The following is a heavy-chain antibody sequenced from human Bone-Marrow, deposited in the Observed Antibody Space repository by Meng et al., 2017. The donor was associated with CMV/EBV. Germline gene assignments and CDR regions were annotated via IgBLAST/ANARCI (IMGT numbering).Heavy chain of an antibody. V-gene: IGHV4-31*03. J-gene: IGHJ4*01. Sequence: LRLSCTVSDGSISSGGYYWSWIRQHPGKGLEWIGYIYYSGSTDYSPSLKSRVTISVDTSRNQFSLKLNSVTAADTAVYYCARGLNWNDVDYWGHGTLVTVSS. CDR2: IYYSGST. CDR1: DGSISSGGYY. CDR3: ARGLNWNDVDY. D-gene: IGHD1-1*01.